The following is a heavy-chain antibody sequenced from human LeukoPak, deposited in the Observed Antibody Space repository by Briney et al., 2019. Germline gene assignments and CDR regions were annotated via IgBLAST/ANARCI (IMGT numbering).Heavy chain of an antibody. Sequence: ASVKVSCKASGYTFTSYAMHRVRQAPGQRLEWMGWINAGNGNTKYSQKFQGRVTITRDTSASTAYMELSSLRSEDTAVYYCARDGEDTQLLFRPFLGVFDYWGQGTLVTVSS. J-gene: IGHJ4*02. V-gene: IGHV1-3*01. D-gene: IGHD5-18*01. CDR1: GYTFTSYA. CDR3: ARDGEDTQLLFRPFLGVFDY. CDR2: INAGNGNT.